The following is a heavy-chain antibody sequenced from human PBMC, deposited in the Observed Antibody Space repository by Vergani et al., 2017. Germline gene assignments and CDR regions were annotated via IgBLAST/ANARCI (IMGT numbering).Heavy chain of an antibody. Sequence: QVQVVQSGAEVKKSGASVKVSCKTSGYTFSNYYMHWVRQAPGQGLEWMGIINPSGGHTNYAQKFQGRVTMTRDTSTSTVYMELSSLGSEDTASYYCARGDYGILTGYRYWGQGTLVTVSA. V-gene: IGHV1-46*03. CDR1: GYTFSNYY. J-gene: IGHJ4*02. CDR3: ARGDYGILTGYRY. D-gene: IGHD3-9*01. CDR2: INPSGGHT.